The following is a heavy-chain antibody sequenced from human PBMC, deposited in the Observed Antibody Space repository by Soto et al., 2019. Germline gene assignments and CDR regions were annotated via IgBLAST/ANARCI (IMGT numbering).Heavy chain of an antibody. V-gene: IGHV1-69*13. CDR1: GGTFSSYI. CDR3: ARAFATNKYWFDP. J-gene: IGHJ5*02. D-gene: IGHD3-16*01. CDR2: IIPIFGTA. Sequence: VASVKVSCKVSGGTFSSYIISWVRQAPGQGLEWMGGIIPIFGTANYAQKFQDRVTITADESTTTAYMELSGLRSEDTAVYYCARAFATNKYWFDPWGQGTLVTVSS.